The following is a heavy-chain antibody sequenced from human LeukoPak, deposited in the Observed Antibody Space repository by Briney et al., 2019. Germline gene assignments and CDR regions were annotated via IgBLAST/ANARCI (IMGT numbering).Heavy chain of an antibody. D-gene: IGHD5-24*01. V-gene: IGHV3-30-3*01. CDR2: ISYDGSNK. Sequence: PGGSLRLSCAASGFTFSSYAMNWVRQAPGKGLEWVALISYDGSNKNYADSVKGRFTISRDNAKNSLYLQMNSLRAEDTAIYYCTRVGYIDEGIDYWGQGTLVTVSS. CDR3: TRVGYIDEGIDY. J-gene: IGHJ4*02. CDR1: GFTFSSYA.